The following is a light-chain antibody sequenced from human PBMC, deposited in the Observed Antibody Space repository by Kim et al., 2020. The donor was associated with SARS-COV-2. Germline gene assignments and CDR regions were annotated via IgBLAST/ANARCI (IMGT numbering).Light chain of an antibody. V-gene: IGKV3-20*01. CDR3: QQYHYSPRT. J-gene: IGKJ1*01. CDR2: GSS. Sequence: IVLTQSPDTLTLSPGERATLSCRASESVSSTLLAWYQQKRGQAPRLLIYGSSNRATGIPDRFSGSGSGTDFTLTISRLEPEDFAVYYCQQYHYSPRTFGQGTRVEIK. CDR1: ESVSSTL.